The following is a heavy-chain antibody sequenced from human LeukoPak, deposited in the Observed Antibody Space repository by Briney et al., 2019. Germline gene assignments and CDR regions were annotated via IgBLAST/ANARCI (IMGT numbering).Heavy chain of an antibody. V-gene: IGHV3-74*01. CDR1: GFTFSSYW. D-gene: IGHD6-13*01. J-gene: IGHJ4*02. CDR2: INSDGSST. Sequence: GGSLRLSCAASGFTFSSYWMSWVRQAPGKGLVWVSRINSDGSSTSYADSAKGRFTISRDNAKNTLFLQMNSLTVEDTAMYYCGKDLSWGATNYWGQGTLVTVSS. CDR3: GKDLSWGATNY.